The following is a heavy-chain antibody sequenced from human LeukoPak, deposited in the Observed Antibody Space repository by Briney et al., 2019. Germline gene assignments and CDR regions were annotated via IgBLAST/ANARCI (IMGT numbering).Heavy chain of an antibody. V-gene: IGHV3-21*01. D-gene: IGHD2-15*01. CDR1: GFTFDDYA. CDR2: ISSSSSYI. J-gene: IGHJ4*02. Sequence: PGGSLRLSCAASGFTFDDYAMHWVRQAPGKGLEWVSSISSSSSYIYYADSVKGRFTISRDNAKNSLYLQMNSLRAEDTAVYYCARGAPYCSGGSCMYYFDYWGQGTLVTVSS. CDR3: ARGAPYCSGGSCMYYFDY.